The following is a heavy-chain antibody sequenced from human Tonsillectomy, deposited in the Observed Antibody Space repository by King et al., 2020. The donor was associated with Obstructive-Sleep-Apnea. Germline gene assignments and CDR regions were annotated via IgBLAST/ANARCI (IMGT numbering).Heavy chain of an antibody. CDR2: IRFDGSNK. D-gene: IGHD3-9*01. CDR3: AKEGGGFLTGSYYFDY. CDR1: GFMFSSYG. J-gene: IGHJ4*02. Sequence: VQLVESGGGVVQPGGSRRLSCAASGFMFSSYGMHLIRQAPGKGLEWVAVIRFDGSNKYCAYSGKGRFTISRDNSKNTLYLQINRLRAEDTAVYYCAKEGGGFLTGSYYFDYWGQGALVTVSS. V-gene: IGHV3-30*02.